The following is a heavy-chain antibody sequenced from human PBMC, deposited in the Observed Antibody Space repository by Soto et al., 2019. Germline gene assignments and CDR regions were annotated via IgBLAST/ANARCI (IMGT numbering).Heavy chain of an antibody. Sequence: SVKVSCKASGFTFTSSAVQWVRQARGQRLEWIGWIVVGSGNTNYAQKFQERVTITRDMSTSTAYMELSSLRSEDTAVYYCAADRQVLRFLEWLPYGMDDWGQGTTVTVSS. V-gene: IGHV1-58*01. D-gene: IGHD3-3*01. J-gene: IGHJ6*02. CDR1: GFTFTSSA. CDR2: IVVGSGNT. CDR3: AADRQVLRFLEWLPYGMDD.